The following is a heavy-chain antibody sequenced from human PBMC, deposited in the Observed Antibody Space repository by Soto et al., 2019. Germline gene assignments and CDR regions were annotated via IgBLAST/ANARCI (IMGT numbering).Heavy chain of an antibody. D-gene: IGHD7-27*01. CDR3: AHSGPNWGNAFDI. CDR2: IYWDDDT. J-gene: IGHJ3*02. Sequence: QITLKASGPTLMKPTQTLTLTCTFSGFSLSTSGVGVGWIRQPPRKALEWLALIYWDDDTRYRPSLKSTLTITKDTSKNQVVLTMTIMDLVDTATYYCAHSGPNWGNAFDIWGPGTIVTISS. CDR1: GFSLSTSGVG. V-gene: IGHV2-5*02.